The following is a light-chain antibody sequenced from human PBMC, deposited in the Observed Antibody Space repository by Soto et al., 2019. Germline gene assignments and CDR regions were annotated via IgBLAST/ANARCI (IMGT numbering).Light chain of an antibody. V-gene: IGKV3-11*01. CDR3: QQRSNWHLT. CDR2: DAS. Sequence: EIVLTQSPATLSLSPGERATLSCRASQSVSSYLAWYQQNPGQAPRLLIYDASNRATGISARFSGSGSGTDFTLTISSLEPEDFAVYYCQQRSNWHLTFGGGTKVEIK. CDR1: QSVSSY. J-gene: IGKJ4*01.